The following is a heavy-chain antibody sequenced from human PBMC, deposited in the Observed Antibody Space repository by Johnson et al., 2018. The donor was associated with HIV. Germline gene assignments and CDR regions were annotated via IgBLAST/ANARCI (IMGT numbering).Heavy chain of an antibody. D-gene: IGHD3-3*01. J-gene: IGHJ3*02. Sequence: QVQLVESGGGLVKPGGSLRLSCAASGFTFSDNYMSWIRQAPGKGLEWVSSISTSGTNIYYADSVKGRFTISRDNSKNTLYLQMNSLRAEDTSVFYCARPPPYYDFWSGNYAFDIWGQGTMVTVSS. CDR3: ARPPPYYDFWSGNYAFDI. V-gene: IGHV3-11*04. CDR2: ISTSGTNI. CDR1: GFTFSDNY.